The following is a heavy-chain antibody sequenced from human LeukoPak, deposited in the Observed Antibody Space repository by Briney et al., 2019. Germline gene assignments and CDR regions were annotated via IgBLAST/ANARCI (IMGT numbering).Heavy chain of an antibody. J-gene: IGHJ4*02. CDR1: GFTFSSYS. CDR2: ISYDGSNK. V-gene: IGHV3-30*03. D-gene: IGHD5-18*01. Sequence: PGGSLRLSCAASGFTFSSYSMNWVRQAPGKGLEWVAVISYDGSNKYYADSVKGRFTISRDNSKNTLYLQMNSLRAEDTAVYYCARARRYSYGPPRPFDYWGQGTLVTVSS. CDR3: ARARRYSYGPPRPFDY.